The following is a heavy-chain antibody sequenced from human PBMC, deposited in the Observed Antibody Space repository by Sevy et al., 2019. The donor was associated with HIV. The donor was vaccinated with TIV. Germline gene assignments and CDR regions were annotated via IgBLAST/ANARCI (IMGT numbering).Heavy chain of an antibody. D-gene: IGHD5-12*01. CDR1: GXXYS. CDR3: ASQRGGYERLYXFDS. V-gene: IGHV3-48*01. CDR2: ISDSSATI. J-gene: IGHJ4*02. Sequence: GGSLRLSCVASGXXYSMNWVRQAPGKGLEWVSYISDSSATIHYADSVKGRFTISRDNAKNSLYLQMNTLRAEDTAVYYCASQRGGYERLYXFDSWGQGTLVTVSS.